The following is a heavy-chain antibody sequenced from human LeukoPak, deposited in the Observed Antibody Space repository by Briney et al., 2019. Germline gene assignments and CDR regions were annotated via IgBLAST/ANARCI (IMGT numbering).Heavy chain of an antibody. V-gene: IGHV3-30*02. Sequence: GGSLRLSCAASGFTFSSYGMHWVRQAPGKGLEWVAFIRYDGSNKYYADSVKGRFTISRDNSKNTLYLQMNSLRAEDTAVYYCAKASGYSLSEEFDYWGQGTLVTVSS. CDR1: GFTFSSYG. CDR2: IRYDGSNK. CDR3: AKASGYSLSEEFDY. D-gene: IGHD6-13*01. J-gene: IGHJ4*02.